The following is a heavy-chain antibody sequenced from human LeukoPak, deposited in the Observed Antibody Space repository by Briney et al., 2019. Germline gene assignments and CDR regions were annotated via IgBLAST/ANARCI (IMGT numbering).Heavy chain of an antibody. CDR1: DGSISSYF. CDR2: IYSNGIT. CDR3: ASSSNFYYYYMDV. Sequence: SETLSLTCTVSDGSISSYFWTWIRQPAGKGLEWIGRIYSNGITNYNPSLKSRVTMSIDTSKKEFSLKLSSVTAADTAIYYCASSSNFYYYYMDVWGKGTTVTVSS. J-gene: IGHJ6*03. V-gene: IGHV4-4*07.